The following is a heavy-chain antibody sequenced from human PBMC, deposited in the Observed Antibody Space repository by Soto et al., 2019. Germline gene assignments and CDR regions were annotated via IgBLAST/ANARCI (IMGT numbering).Heavy chain of an antibody. D-gene: IGHD3-22*01. V-gene: IGHV4-39*01. CDR2: IYYSGST. Sequence: SETLSLTCTVSGYSISSSSYYWGWIRQTPGKGLEWIGSIYYSGSTYYNPSLKSRVTISVDTSNNQFSLKLNSVTAADTAVYYCANYSPDYYDSSGYYWPFDDWGQGTLVTVSS. J-gene: IGHJ4*02. CDR3: ANYSPDYYDSSGYYWPFDD. CDR1: GYSISSSSYY.